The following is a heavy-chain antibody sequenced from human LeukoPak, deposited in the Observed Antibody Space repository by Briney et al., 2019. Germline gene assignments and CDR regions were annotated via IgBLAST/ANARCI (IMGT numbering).Heavy chain of an antibody. CDR3: ARSPSYYDY. D-gene: IGHD7-27*01. J-gene: IGHJ4*02. CDR2: INSDGSIT. V-gene: IGHV3-74*01. CDR1: GSTFSSYW. Sequence: GGSLRLSCAASGSTFSSYWMHWVRQDPGKGLVWVSRINSDGSITTYADSVKGRFTISRDNAKNTLYLQMDSLRAEDTAIYYCARSPSYYDYWGQGTLVTVSS.